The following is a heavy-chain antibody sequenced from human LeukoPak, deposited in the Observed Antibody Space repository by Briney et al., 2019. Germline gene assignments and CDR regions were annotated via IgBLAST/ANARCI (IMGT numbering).Heavy chain of an antibody. Sequence: TGGSLRLSCAASGFTFSSYGMHWVRQAPGKGLEWVAVIWYDGSNKYYADSVKGRFTISRDNSKNTLYLQMNSLRAEDTAVYYCARAWSYSTGWYNYWGQGTLVTVSS. CDR2: IWYDGSNK. CDR3: ARAWSYSTGWYNY. CDR1: GFTFSSYG. D-gene: IGHD6-19*01. J-gene: IGHJ4*02. V-gene: IGHV3-33*01.